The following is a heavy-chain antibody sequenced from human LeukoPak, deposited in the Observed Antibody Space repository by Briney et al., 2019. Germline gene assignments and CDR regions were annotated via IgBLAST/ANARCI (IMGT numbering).Heavy chain of an antibody. CDR3: ARGYGSGSSHIDY. V-gene: IGHV1-2*02. D-gene: IGHD3-10*01. CDR1: GYTFTGYY. Sequence: GASVKVSCKASGYTFTGYYMHWVRQAPGQGLEWMGWINPNSGGTNYAQKFQGRVTMTRDTSISTAYMELSRLRSDDTAVYYCARGYGSGSSHIDYWGQGTLVTVSS. CDR2: INPNSGGT. J-gene: IGHJ4*02.